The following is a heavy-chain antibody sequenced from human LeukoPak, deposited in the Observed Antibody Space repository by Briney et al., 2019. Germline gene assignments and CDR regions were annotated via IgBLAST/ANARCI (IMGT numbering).Heavy chain of an antibody. Sequence: PGGSLRLSCAASGFTFSSYGMHWVRQAPGKGLEWVAFIRYDGSNKYYADSVKGRFTISRDNSKNTLYLQMNSLRAEDTAVYYCAKDTPGIAVAGSFDYWGQGTLVTVSS. CDR3: AKDTPGIAVAGSFDY. CDR1: GFTFSSYG. CDR2: IRYDGSNK. V-gene: IGHV3-30*02. J-gene: IGHJ4*02. D-gene: IGHD6-19*01.